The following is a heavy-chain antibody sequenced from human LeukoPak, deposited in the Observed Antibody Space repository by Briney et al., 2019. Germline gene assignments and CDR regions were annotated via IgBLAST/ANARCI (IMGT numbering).Heavy chain of an antibody. D-gene: IGHD5-24*01. CDR2: ISSSDTTI. CDR3: ARSRRDNYYYYYGMDV. CDR1: GFTFSSYE. J-gene: IGHJ6*02. V-gene: IGHV3-48*03. Sequence: GGSLRLSCAASGFTFSSYEMTWVRQAPGKGLEWVSNISSSDTTIHYADSVKGRFTISRDNARNSLYLQMNSLRAEDAAVYYCARSRRDNYYYYYGMDVWGQGTTVTVSS.